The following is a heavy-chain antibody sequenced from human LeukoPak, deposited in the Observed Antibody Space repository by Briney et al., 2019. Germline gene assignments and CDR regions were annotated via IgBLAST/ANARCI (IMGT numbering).Heavy chain of an antibody. D-gene: IGHD3-22*01. V-gene: IGHV1-69*04. CDR2: IIPIFGIA. Sequence: PGASVKVSCKASGGTFSSYAISWVRQAPGQGLEWMGRIIPIFGIANYAQKFQGRVTITADKSTSTAYMELSSLRSEDTAVYYCARDYYDSSGYPAYYYYGMDVWGQGTTGTVS. CDR3: ARDYYDSSGYPAYYYYGMDV. CDR1: GGTFSSYA. J-gene: IGHJ6*02.